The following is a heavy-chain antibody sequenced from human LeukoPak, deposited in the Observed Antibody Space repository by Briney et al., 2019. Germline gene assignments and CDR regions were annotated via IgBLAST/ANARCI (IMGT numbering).Heavy chain of an antibody. CDR2: IYSGGST. Sequence: GGSLRLSCAASGFTFYAYGMSWVRQAPGQGLEWVSVIYSGGSTYYADSVQGRFTISRDNSKNTLYLQMNSLRAEDTAVYYCASSLAVTLWYWGQGTLVTVSS. CDR3: ASSLAVTLWY. D-gene: IGHD2-21*02. CDR1: GFTFYAYG. J-gene: IGHJ4*02. V-gene: IGHV3-53*01.